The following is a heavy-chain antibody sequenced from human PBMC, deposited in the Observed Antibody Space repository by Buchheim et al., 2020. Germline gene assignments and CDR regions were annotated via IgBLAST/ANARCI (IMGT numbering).Heavy chain of an antibody. CDR1: GFTFSNAW. J-gene: IGHJ6*02. CDR3: TSSYGMDV. V-gene: IGHV3-15*07. CDR2: IKSKTAGGTT. Sequence: EVQLVESGGGLVKPGGSLRLSCAASGFTFSNAWMNWVRQAPGKGLEWVGRIKSKTAGGTTDYAAPVKGRFTISRDDSKNTLYLQMNSLKTEDTAVYYCTSSYGMDVWGQGTT.